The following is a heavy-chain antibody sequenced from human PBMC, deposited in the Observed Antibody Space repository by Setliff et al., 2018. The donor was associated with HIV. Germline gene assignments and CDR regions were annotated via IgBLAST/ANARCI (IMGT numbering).Heavy chain of an antibody. J-gene: IGHJ3*02. CDR2: IIPMYNIP. CDR3: AREQTGVAAAAFGGGSAWSDEGFDI. D-gene: IGHD6-13*01. Sequence: SVKVSCKTSGGPLTNYVITWVRQAPGQGLEWMGMIIPMYNIPTYAQKFQGRVTFTADESTSTAYMELSSLSSEDTAVYYCAREQTGVAAAAFGGGSAWSDEGFDIWGQGTMVTVSS. CDR1: GGPLTNYV. V-gene: IGHV1-69*13.